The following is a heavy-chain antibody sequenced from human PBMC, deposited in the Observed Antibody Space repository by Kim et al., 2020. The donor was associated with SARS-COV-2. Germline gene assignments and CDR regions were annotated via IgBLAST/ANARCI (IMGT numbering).Heavy chain of an antibody. J-gene: IGHJ6*02. V-gene: IGHV1-18*01. Sequence: ASVKVSCKASGYIFISYGISWVRQAPGQGLEWMGWISTYNGNTNYAQKLQGRVTMTTDTCTSTAYMELRSLRSDDTAVYYCARVGYYGSGRPMDVWGQGTTVTVSS. D-gene: IGHD3-10*01. CDR1: GYIFISYG. CDR3: ARVGYYGSGRPMDV. CDR2: ISTYNGNT.